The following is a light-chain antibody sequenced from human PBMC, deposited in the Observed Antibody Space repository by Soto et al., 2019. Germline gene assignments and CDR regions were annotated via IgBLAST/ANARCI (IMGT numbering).Light chain of an antibody. CDR2: KAS. J-gene: IGKJ1*01. CDR1: HCISSR. CDR3: QQYNSYPR. Sequence: DIQMTQSPSTLSASVGDIVTITFRTCHCISSRLAWYQQKPGKAPKLLIYKASSLESVVPSRFSGSESGTEFTLTISNLQPDDVATYYCQQYNSYPRFGQGTKVDIK. V-gene: IGKV1-5*03.